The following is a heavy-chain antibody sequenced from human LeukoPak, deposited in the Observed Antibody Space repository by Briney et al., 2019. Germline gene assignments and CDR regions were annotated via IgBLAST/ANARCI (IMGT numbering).Heavy chain of an antibody. J-gene: IGHJ4*02. CDR3: AKSSYYDASGYYREYYFDY. D-gene: IGHD3-22*01. CDR1: GFSFSNYA. Sequence: GGSLRLSCVPSGFSFSNYAMSWVRQAPGKGLEWVSSISGSGGSTHYADSVKGRFTISRDKTKNTLYLQMNSLRAEDTSVYYCAKSSYYDASGYYREYYFDYWGQGTLVTVSS. CDR2: ISGSGGST. V-gene: IGHV3-23*01.